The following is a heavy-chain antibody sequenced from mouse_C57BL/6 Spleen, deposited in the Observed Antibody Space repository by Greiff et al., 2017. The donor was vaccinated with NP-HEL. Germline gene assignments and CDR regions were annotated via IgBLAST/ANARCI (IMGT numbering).Heavy chain of an antibody. Sequence: EVQLQQSGAELVKPGASVKLSCTASGFNIKDYYMHWVKQRTEQGLEWIGRIDPEDGETKYAPKFQGKATITADTSSNTAYLQLSSLTSEDTAGYYCASVSGRVGPNWYFDVWGTGTTVTVSS. J-gene: IGHJ1*03. CDR2: IDPEDGET. CDR1: GFNIKDYY. V-gene: IGHV14-2*01. CDR3: ASVSGRVGPNWYFDV. D-gene: IGHD3-3*01.